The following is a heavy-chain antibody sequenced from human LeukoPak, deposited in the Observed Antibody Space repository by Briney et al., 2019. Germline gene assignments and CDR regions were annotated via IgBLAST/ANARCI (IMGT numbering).Heavy chain of an antibody. Sequence: TSETLSLTCTVSGGSITSNSYYWSWSRQPAGKGLQWIGDISTSGSTNYNPSLKSRVTMSVEASKNHLSLHLPSVTAAATAVYYCAHNSRGGSYYFDYWGQGILVTVSS. CDR1: GGSITSNSYY. D-gene: IGHD1-26*01. V-gene: IGHV4-61*09. J-gene: IGHJ4*02. CDR2: ISTSGST. CDR3: AHNSRGGSYYFDY.